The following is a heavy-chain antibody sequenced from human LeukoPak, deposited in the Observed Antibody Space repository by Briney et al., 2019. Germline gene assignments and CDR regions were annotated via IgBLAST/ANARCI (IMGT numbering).Heavy chain of an antibody. Sequence: GASVKVSCKASGYTFTGYFMHWVRQAPGQGLEWMGWINPNSGGTNYAQKFQDRVTMTRDTSISTAYMELSRLRSDDTAVYYCAREGRVTMVRGVIFLMDVWGKGTTVTISS. CDR2: INPNSGGT. D-gene: IGHD3-10*01. V-gene: IGHV1-2*02. CDR3: AREGRVTMVRGVIFLMDV. J-gene: IGHJ6*04. CDR1: GYTFTGYF.